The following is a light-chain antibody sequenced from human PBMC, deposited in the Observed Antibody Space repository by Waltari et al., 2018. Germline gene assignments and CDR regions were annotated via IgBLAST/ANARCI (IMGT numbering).Light chain of an antibody. CDR2: DTS. V-gene: IGKV3-11*01. CDR3: PQRSHWPPRT. J-gene: IGKJ3*01. Sequence: EIGLTQSPATRSVATGERATLSCRASQSVGSYLAWYQQKHGQAPRLLSYDTSNRATGIPARFRGSGSGTDFTLTICSLDPEDFAVYYCPQRSHWPPRTFGPGTKVAI. CDR1: QSVGSY.